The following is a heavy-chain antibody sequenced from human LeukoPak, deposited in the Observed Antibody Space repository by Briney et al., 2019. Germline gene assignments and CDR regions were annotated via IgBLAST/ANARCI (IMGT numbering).Heavy chain of an antibody. Sequence: GRSLRLSCAASGFTFSSYGMHWVRQAPGKGLEWAAVISYDGSNKYYADSVKGRLTISRDNSKNTLYLQMNSLRAEDTAVYYCAKDLGGYSYGSQYYYYYGMDVWGQGTTVTVSS. D-gene: IGHD5-18*01. CDR2: ISYDGSNK. J-gene: IGHJ6*02. CDR3: AKDLGGYSYGSQYYYYYGMDV. CDR1: GFTFSSYG. V-gene: IGHV3-30*18.